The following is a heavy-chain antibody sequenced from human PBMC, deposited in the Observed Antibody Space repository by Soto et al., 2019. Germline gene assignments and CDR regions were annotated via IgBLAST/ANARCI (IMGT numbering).Heavy chain of an antibody. CDR3: AKMVGATLVAY. V-gene: IGHV4-4*02. CDR2: IHHSGST. D-gene: IGHD1-26*01. Sequence: QVQLQESGPGLVKPSGTLSLTCTVSGASISSTSSGDWWSWVRQPPGKGLEWIGEIHHSGSTNYNPSLRTRVTMSVNESKNQCSLRLSSVTAADTAVYYCAKMVGATLVAYWGQGTLVTVSS. J-gene: IGHJ4*02. CDR1: GASISSTSSGDW.